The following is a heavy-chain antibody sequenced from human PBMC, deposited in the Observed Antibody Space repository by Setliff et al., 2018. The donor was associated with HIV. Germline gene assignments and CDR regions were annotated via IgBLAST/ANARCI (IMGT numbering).Heavy chain of an antibody. D-gene: IGHD3-10*01. CDR2: IIPIFGTA. V-gene: IGHV1-69*06. CDR3: ANLVIIKSYFDY. J-gene: IGHJ4*02. Sequence: SVKVSCKASGGTFSTYAISWVRQAPGQGLEWMGGIIPIFGTAIYAQKFQGRVTITADKSTNTAYMEMSSLRSEDTAVYYCANLVIIKSYFDYWGQGTLVTV. CDR1: GGTFSTYA.